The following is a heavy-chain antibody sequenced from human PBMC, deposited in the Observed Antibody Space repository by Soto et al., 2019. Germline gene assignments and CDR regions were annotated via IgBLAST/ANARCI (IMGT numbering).Heavy chain of an antibody. CDR1: GFTFSDTW. CDR3: TTDPARFMITLGH. CDR2: IESKTSGWTT. J-gene: IGHJ4*02. Sequence: EVQLVESGGGLVKPGGSLRLSCAASGFTFSDTWMTWVRQAPGKGLEWVGRIESKTSGWTTDYAAPVKGRFTISRDESINTLSLQMNSLQTEDTAVYYCTTDPARFMITLGHWGQGTLVTVFS. D-gene: IGHD3-16*01. V-gene: IGHV3-15*07.